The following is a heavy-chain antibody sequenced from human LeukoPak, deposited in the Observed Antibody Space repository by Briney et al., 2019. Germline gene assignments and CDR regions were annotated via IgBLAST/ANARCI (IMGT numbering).Heavy chain of an antibody. D-gene: IGHD7-27*01. CDR1: GYTFTGYY. J-gene: IGHJ3*02. CDR3: AGTGAQAFDI. CDR2: INPSGGST. Sequence: ASVKVSCKASGYTFTGYYMHWVRQAPGQGLEWMGIINPSGGSTSYAQKFQGRVTMTRDTSTSTVYMELSSLRSEDTAVCYCAGTGAQAFDIWGQGTMVTVSS. V-gene: IGHV1-46*01.